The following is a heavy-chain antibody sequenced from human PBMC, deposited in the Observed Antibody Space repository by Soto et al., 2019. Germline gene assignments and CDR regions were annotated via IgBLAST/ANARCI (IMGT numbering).Heavy chain of an antibody. D-gene: IGHD3-3*01. Sequence: GESLKISCKASGFIFTSYWLSWVRQMPGKGLEWMGMLNPKDSFANYSPSFRGHVTISPDTSVTTAYLKWSSLKASDTAIYYCATRITVFGLLIPPFDPWGQGTQVTVSS. CDR2: LNPKDSFA. J-gene: IGHJ5*02. V-gene: IGHV5-10-1*01. CDR3: ATRITVFGLLIPPFDP. CDR1: GFIFTSYW.